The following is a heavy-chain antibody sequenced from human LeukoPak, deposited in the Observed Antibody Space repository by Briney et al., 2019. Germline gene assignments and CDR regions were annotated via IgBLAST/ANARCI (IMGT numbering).Heavy chain of an antibody. CDR1: GGSISSYY. J-gene: IGHJ4*02. D-gene: IGHD3-10*01. CDR2: IYYSGST. V-gene: IGHV4-59*08. Sequence: SETLSLTCTVSGGSISSYYWSWIRQPPGKGLEWIGYIYYSGSTNYNPSLKSRVTISADTSKNQFSLKLSSVTAADTAVYYCARQSDYGSGSYSYWGQGTLVTVSS. CDR3: ARQSDYGSGSYSY.